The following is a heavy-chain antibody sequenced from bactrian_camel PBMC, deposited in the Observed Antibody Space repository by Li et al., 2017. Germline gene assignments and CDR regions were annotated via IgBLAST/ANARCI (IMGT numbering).Heavy chain of an antibody. D-gene: IGHD2*01. Sequence: VESGGGSVQAGGSLRLSCAFSGYTYNRNCMAWFRQAPGKEREGVAVIDADGSTSYADSVKGRFTISKDNVKNIVYLQMNDLKPEDTGMYYCAAGRPGSVRYRLSNRLVDFWCHATQVTVS. CDR2: IDADGST. J-gene: IGHJ4*01. CDR1: GYTYNRNC. V-gene: IGHV3S53*01. CDR3: AAGRPGSVRYRLSNRLVDF.